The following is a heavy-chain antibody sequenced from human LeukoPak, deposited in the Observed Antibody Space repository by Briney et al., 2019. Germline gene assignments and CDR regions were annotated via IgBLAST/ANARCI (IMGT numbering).Heavy chain of an antibody. V-gene: IGHV4-38-2*02. CDR1: GYSISSGYY. CDR2: IHQSGST. CDR3: ARTTMVRGTYYMDV. Sequence: SETLSLTCTVSGYSISSGYYWGWIRQPPGKGLEWIGSIHQSGSTYYNPSLKSRVTISIDTSKNQFSLKLSSVTAADTAVYYCARTTMVRGTYYMDVWGKGTTVTVSS. J-gene: IGHJ6*03. D-gene: IGHD3-10*01.